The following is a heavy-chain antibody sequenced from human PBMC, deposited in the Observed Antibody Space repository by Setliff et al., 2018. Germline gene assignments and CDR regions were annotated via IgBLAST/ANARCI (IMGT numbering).Heavy chain of an antibody. CDR3: ARETRYYNFWSGYKDY. CDR2: INHSGST. CDR1: GGSFSGYY. Sequence: SETLSLTCAVYGGSFSGYYWSWIRQPPGKGLEWIGEINHSGSTNYNPSLKSRVTISVDTSKNQFPLKLSSVTAADTAVYYCARETRYYNFWSGYKDYWGQGTLVTVSS. J-gene: IGHJ4*02. V-gene: IGHV4-34*01. D-gene: IGHD3-3*01.